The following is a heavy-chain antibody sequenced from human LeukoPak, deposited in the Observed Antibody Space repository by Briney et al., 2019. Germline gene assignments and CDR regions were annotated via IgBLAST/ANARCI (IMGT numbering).Heavy chain of an antibody. J-gene: IGHJ5*02. D-gene: IGHD6-13*01. CDR3: ARVYREQQLDYPGTWFDP. V-gene: IGHV3-48*01. CDR1: GFTFSSYS. Sequence: GGSLRLSCAASGFTFSSYSMNWVRQAPGKGLEWVSYITGSISTIYYTDSVKGRFTISRDNAKNSVYLQMNSLRLEDTAVYYCARVYREQQLDYPGTWFDPWGQGTLVTVSS. CDR2: ITGSISTI.